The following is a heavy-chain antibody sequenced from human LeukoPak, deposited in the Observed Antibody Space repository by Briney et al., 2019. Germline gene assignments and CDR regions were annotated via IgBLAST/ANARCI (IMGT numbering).Heavy chain of an antibody. CDR2: ISSSSSYT. J-gene: IGHJ4*02. D-gene: IGHD6-13*01. Sequence: GGSLRLSCAVSGFTFSDYYMSWIRQAPGKGLEWVSYISSSSSYTNYADSVEGRFTISRDNAKNSLYLQMNSLRAEDTAVYYCARDLGQQLVPTYFDYWGQGTLVTVSS. V-gene: IGHV3-11*05. CDR3: ARDLGQQLVPTYFDY. CDR1: GFTFSDYY.